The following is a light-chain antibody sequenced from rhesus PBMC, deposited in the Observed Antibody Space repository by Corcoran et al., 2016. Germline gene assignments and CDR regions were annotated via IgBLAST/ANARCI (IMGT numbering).Light chain of an antibody. CDR1: QGISSY. V-gene: IGKV1S14*01. CDR2: YGS. Sequence: DIQMTQSPSSLSASVGDTVTISCRASQGISSYLAWYQQKPGKAPKPLTYYGSNLESGAPSRFSGSGSWTEFTLTINSLQPEDFAIYYCQHHNSCPFTFGPGTKLDIK. J-gene: IGKJ3*01. CDR3: QHHNSCPFT.